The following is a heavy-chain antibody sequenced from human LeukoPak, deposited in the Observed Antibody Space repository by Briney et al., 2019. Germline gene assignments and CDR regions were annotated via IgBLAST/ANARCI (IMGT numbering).Heavy chain of an antibody. Sequence: SETLSLTCTVSGGSISSSSYYWGWIRQPPGKGLEWIGSIYYSGSTYYNPSLKSRVTISVDTSKNQFSLKLSSVTAADTAVYYCARVPRYYYGSGSYYPGSYYGMDVWGQGTTVTVSS. D-gene: IGHD3-10*01. J-gene: IGHJ6*02. V-gene: IGHV4-39*07. CDR3: ARVPRYYYGSGSYYPGSYYGMDV. CDR2: IYYSGST. CDR1: GGSISSSSYY.